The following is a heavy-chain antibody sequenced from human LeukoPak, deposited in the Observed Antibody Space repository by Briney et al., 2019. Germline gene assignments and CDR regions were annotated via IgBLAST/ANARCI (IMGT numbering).Heavy chain of an antibody. CDR2: VTGSGGTT. J-gene: IGHJ4*02. D-gene: IGHD3-16*01. Sequence: PGGSLRLSCVYSGLSFSYYAMTWVRQAPGKGLQWVSSVTGSGGTTYYADSVRGRFTISRDNSKNTLYLQMNSLRAEDTAVYYCAKRRGGLRDPDHWGQGTLVTVSS. CDR1: GLSFSYYA. V-gene: IGHV3-23*01. CDR3: AKRRGGLRDPDH.